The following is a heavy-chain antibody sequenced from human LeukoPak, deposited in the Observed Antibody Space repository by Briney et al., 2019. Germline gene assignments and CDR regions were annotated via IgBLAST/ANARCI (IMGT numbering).Heavy chain of an antibody. CDR1: GGSISSSIYY. CDR2: IYYSGST. Sequence: PSETLSLTCTVSGGSISSSIYYWGWIRQPPGKGLEWIGSIYYSGSTYYNPSLKSRVTISVDTSKNQFSLKLSSVTAADTAVYYCARQDYGDYLNWFDPWGQGTLVTVSS. J-gene: IGHJ5*02. V-gene: IGHV4-39*01. CDR3: ARQDYGDYLNWFDP. D-gene: IGHD4-17*01.